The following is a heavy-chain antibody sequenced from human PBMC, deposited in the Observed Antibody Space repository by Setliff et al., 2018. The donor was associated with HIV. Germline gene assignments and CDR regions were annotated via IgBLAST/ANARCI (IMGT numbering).Heavy chain of an antibody. Sequence: PGGSLRLSCAASGFAFSFYAMNWVRKAPGKGLEWVSSITSNGGTKYYADSVRGRFILSRDNSKNTLYLQMNSLRAEDTAVYYCARDNGRYFDRGWFDPWGQGALVTVSS. D-gene: IGHD3-9*01. V-gene: IGHV3-23*01. CDR3: ARDNGRYFDRGWFDP. CDR1: GFAFSFYA. CDR2: ITSNGGTK. J-gene: IGHJ5*02.